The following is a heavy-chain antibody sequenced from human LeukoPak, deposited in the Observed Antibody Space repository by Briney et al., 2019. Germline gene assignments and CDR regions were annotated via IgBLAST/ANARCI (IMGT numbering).Heavy chain of an antibody. V-gene: IGHV1-69*13. Sequence: SVKVSCKASGGTFSSYAISWVRQAPGQGLEWMGGIIPIFGTANYAQKFQGRVTITADESTSTAYMELSSLRSEDTAVYYCARAPLYSSGWSVYYYYYGMDVWGQGTTVTVSS. CDR1: GGTFSSYA. D-gene: IGHD6-19*01. CDR3: ARAPLYSSGWSVYYYYYGMDV. J-gene: IGHJ6*02. CDR2: IIPIFGTA.